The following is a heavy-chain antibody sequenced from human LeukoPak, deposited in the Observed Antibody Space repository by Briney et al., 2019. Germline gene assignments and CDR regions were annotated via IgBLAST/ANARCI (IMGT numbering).Heavy chain of an antibody. CDR3: ARDGLVATIHPEPFDP. V-gene: IGHV3-53*01. J-gene: IGHJ5*02. CDR1: GFTTVSSNH. D-gene: IGHD5-12*01. CDR2: FYDGGSK. Sequence: PGGSLRLSCAVSGFTTVSSNHMGWVRQAPGKGLEWVSVFYDGGSKFYADSVQGRFTISRDNAKNSLYLQMNSLRAEDTAVYYCARDGLVATIHPEPFDPWGQGILVTVSS.